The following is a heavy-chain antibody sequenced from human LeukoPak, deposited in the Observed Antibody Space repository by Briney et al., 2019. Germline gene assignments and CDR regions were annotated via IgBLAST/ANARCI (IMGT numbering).Heavy chain of an antibody. CDR3: ARRLRGYSGYDYYYYMDV. CDR2: IYYSGST. D-gene: IGHD5-12*01. V-gene: IGHV4-61*01. Sequence: KTSETLSLTCTVSGYSISSGYYWGWIRQPPGKGLEWIGYIYYSGSTNYNPSLKSRVTISVDTSKNQFSLKLSSVTAADTAVYYCARRLRGYSGYDYYYYMDVWGKGTTVTVSS. CDR1: GYSISSGYY. J-gene: IGHJ6*03.